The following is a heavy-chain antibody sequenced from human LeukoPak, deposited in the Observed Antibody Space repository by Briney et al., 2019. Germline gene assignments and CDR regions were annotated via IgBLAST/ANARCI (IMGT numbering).Heavy chain of an antibody. D-gene: IGHD3-10*01. J-gene: IGHJ5*02. CDR3: ARIVYDTMVRGVMRDNWFDP. CDR1: GGSISSSSYY. Sequence: SETLSLTCTVSGGSISSSSYYRGWIRQPPGKGLEWIGSIYYSGSTYYNPSLKSRVTISVDTSKNQFSLKLSSVTAADTAVYYCARIVYDTMVRGVMRDNWFDPWGQGTLVTVSS. V-gene: IGHV4-39*01. CDR2: IYYSGST.